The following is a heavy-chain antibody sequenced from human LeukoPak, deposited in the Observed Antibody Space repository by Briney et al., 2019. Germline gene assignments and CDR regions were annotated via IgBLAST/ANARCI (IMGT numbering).Heavy chain of an antibody. D-gene: IGHD6-13*01. J-gene: IGHJ4*02. V-gene: IGHV3-48*03. Sequence: TGGSLRLSCTASGFIFSSYEMNWVRQAPGKGLEWVSYISSSGSTIYYADSVKGRFTISRDNAKNSLYLQMNSLRAEDTAVYYCARDTGYSSSRRGGHWGQGTLVTVSS. CDR3: ARDTGYSSSRRGGH. CDR2: ISSSGSTI. CDR1: GFIFSSYE.